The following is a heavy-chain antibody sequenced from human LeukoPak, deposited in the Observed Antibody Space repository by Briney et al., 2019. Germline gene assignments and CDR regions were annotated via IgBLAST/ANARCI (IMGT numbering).Heavy chain of an antibody. V-gene: IGHV1-2*02. CDR3: AREPGGTAMVTGWFDP. D-gene: IGHD5-18*01. J-gene: IGHJ5*02. CDR1: GYTFTVYY. Sequence: ASVKVSCKASGYTFTVYYIHWVRQAPGQGLEWMGWINPNSGGTNSAQKFQGRVTITADESTSTAYMELSSLRSEDTAVYYCAREPGGTAMVTGWFDPWGQGTLVTVSS. CDR2: INPNSGGT.